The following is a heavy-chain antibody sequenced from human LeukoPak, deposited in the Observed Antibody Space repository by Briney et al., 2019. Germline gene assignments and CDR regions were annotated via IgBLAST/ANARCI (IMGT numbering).Heavy chain of an antibody. CDR3: ARAAFDYYDSSGQTFYGMDV. CDR2: ISAYNGNT. CDR1: GYTFTSYG. D-gene: IGHD3-22*01. Sequence: GASVKVSCRASGYTFTSYGISWVRQAPGQGLEWMGWISAYNGNTNYAQKLQGRVTMTTDTSTSTAYMELRSLRSDDTAVYYCARAAFDYYDSSGQTFYGMDVWGQGITVTVSS. V-gene: IGHV1-18*01. J-gene: IGHJ6*02.